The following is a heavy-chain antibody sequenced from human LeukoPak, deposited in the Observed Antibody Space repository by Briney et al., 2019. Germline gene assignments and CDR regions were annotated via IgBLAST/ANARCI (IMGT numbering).Heavy chain of an antibody. CDR2: INPNSGGT. CDR1: GYTFTGYY. V-gene: IGHV1-2*02. D-gene: IGHD3-22*01. CDR3: ARALYHYDSSGYVY. J-gene: IGHJ4*02. Sequence: ASVTVSCKASGYTFTGYYMHWVRQAPGQGLEWMGWINPNSGGTNYAQKFQGRVTMTRDTSISTAYMELSRLRSDDTAVYYCARALYHYDSSGYVYWGQGTLVTVSS.